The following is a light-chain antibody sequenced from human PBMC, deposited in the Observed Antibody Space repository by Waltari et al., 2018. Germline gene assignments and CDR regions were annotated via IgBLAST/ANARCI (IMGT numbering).Light chain of an antibody. CDR3: QKYGTLPAT. J-gene: IGKJ1*01. Sequence: EIVLTQSPGSLSLSPGERATLSCRASQSVGRTLAWYQQKPGQAPRLLIYDASSRATGIPDRFSGSGSETDFSLTISRLEPEDSAVYYCQKYGTLPATFGQGTKVEIK. V-gene: IGKV3-20*01. CDR2: DAS. CDR1: QSVGRT.